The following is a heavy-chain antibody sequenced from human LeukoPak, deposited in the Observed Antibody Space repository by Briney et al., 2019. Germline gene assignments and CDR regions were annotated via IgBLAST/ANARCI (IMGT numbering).Heavy chain of an antibody. V-gene: IGHV3-33*06. D-gene: IGHD2-21*01. CDR3: AKKSGDHFHFDF. CDR1: GFTFSSYG. CDR2: IWYDGSNK. J-gene: IGHJ4*02. Sequence: TGGSLRLSCAASGFTFSSYGMHWVRQAPGKGLEWVAVIWYDGSNKYYADSVKGRLTISRDNSKNTLYLQMNSLRAEDTAVYHCAKKSGDHFHFDFWGQGTLVTVSS.